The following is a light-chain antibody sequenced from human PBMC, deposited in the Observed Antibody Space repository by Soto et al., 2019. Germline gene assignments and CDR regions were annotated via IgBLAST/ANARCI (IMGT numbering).Light chain of an antibody. V-gene: IGKV3-15*01. Sequence: EIVMTQSPATLSVSPRERVTFSCRASQSVTSNLAWYQHKPGQAPRLLIYGASTGATGIPARFSGSGSGTEFTLTINSLQSEDFAIYYCQQYNNWPVTFGGGTKVDIK. CDR1: QSVTSN. J-gene: IGKJ4*01. CDR3: QQYNNWPVT. CDR2: GAS.